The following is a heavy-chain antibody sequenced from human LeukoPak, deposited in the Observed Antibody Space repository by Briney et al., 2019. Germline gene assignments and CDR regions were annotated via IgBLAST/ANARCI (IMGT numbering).Heavy chain of an antibody. CDR1: GGSFSGYY. D-gene: IGHD3-9*01. Sequence: PSETLSLTCAVYGGSFSGYYWSWIRQPPGKGLEWIGEINHSASTNYNPSLKSRVTISVDTSKNQFSLKLSSVTAADTAVYYCARGGRVRSYDILNGRLYYFDYWGQGTLVTVSS. J-gene: IGHJ4*02. CDR2: INHSAST. V-gene: IGHV4-34*01. CDR3: ARGGRVRSYDILNGRLYYFDY.